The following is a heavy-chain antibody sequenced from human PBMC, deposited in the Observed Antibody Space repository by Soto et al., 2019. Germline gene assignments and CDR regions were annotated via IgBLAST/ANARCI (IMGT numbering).Heavy chain of an antibody. CDR2: IKQDGSEK. V-gene: IGHV3-7*01. Sequence: GGSLRLSCAASGFTFSSYWMSWVRQAPGKGLEWVANIKQDGSEKYYVDSVKGRFTISRDNTKNSLYLQMNSLRAEDTAVYYCARDDDFWSGYLYPFDYWGQGTLVTVSS. CDR3: ARDDDFWSGYLYPFDY. J-gene: IGHJ4*02. CDR1: GFTFSSYW. D-gene: IGHD3-3*01.